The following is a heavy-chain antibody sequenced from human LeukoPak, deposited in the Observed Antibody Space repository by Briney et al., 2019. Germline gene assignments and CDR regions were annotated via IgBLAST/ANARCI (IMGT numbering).Heavy chain of an antibody. V-gene: IGHV1-69*13. D-gene: IGHD2-2*01. CDR1: GGTFSSYA. CDR2: IIPIFGTA. J-gene: IGHJ5*02. Sequence: GASVKVSCKASGGTFSSYAISWVRQAPGQGLEWMGGIIPIFGTANYAQKFQGRVTITADESTSTAYTELSSLRSEDTAVYYCASELPAAELNWFDPWGQGTLVTVSS. CDR3: ASELPAAELNWFDP.